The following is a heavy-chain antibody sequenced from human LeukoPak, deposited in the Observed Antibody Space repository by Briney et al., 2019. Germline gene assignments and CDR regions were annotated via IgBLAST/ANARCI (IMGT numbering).Heavy chain of an antibody. CDR2: ISGSSGST. D-gene: IGHD6-19*01. CDR1: GFTFSNYG. Sequence: GGSLRLSCAGSGFTFSNYGMSWVRQAPGKELERVSAISGSSGSTYYADSVKGWFTISRDNSKNTLYLQMNSQRAEDTAVYYCAKDPYSSGWYRFGYWGQGTLVTASS. V-gene: IGHV3-23*01. CDR3: AKDPYSSGWYRFGY. J-gene: IGHJ4*02.